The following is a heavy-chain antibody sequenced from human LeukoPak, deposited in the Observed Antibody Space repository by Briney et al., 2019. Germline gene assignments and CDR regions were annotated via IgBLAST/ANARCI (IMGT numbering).Heavy chain of an antibody. CDR2: IIPIFGTA. Sequence: SVKVSCKASGGTFSSYAISWVRQAPGQGLEWMGGIIPIFGTANYAQKFQGRVTITADESTSTAYMELSSLRSEDTAVYYCARAVFGADYYYYYYMDVWGKGTTVTVSS. V-gene: IGHV1-69*01. CDR3: ARAVFGADYYYYYYMDV. J-gene: IGHJ6*03. CDR1: GGTFSSYA. D-gene: IGHD3-3*01.